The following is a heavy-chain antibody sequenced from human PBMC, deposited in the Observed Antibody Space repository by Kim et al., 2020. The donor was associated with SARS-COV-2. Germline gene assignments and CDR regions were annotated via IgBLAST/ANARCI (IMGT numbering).Heavy chain of an antibody. CDR3: AREQLVLIDD. D-gene: IGHD6-6*01. Sequence: GGSLRLSCAASGFTFSSYGMHWVRQAPGKWLEWVAVIWYDGSNKYYADSVKGRFTISRDNSKNTLYLQMNSLRAEDTAVYYCAREQLVLIDDWGQGTLGTVSS. CDR1: GFTFSSYG. V-gene: IGHV3-33*01. CDR2: IWYDGSNK. J-gene: IGHJ4*02.